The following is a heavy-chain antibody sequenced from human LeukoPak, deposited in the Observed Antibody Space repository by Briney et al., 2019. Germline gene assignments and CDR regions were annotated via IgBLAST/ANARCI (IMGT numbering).Heavy chain of an antibody. V-gene: IGHV1-69*13. CDR3: ARGASVTMVRGVTPIYGMDV. D-gene: IGHD3-10*01. Sequence: ASVKVSCKASGGIFSSYAISWVRQAPGQGLEWMGGIIPIFGTANYAQKFQGRVTITANESTSTAYMELSSLRSEDTAVYYCARGASVTMVRGVTPIYGMDVWGQGTTVTVSS. CDR2: IIPIFGTA. J-gene: IGHJ6*02. CDR1: GGIFSSYA.